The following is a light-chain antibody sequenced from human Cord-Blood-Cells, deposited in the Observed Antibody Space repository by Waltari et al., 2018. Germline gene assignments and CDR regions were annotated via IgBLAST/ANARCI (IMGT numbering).Light chain of an antibody. J-gene: IGLJ3*02. V-gene: IGLV2-14*01. CDR1: SSDVGCYNY. Sequence: ALTQPSSAVGSPVQSITLSSHGTSSDVGCYNYVSWYQQHPGKAPKLMIYEVSNRPSGVSNRFSGSKSVNTASLTSSGLQAEDEADYYCSSYTSSSTWVFGGGTKLTVL. CDR3: SSYTSSSTWV. CDR2: EVS.